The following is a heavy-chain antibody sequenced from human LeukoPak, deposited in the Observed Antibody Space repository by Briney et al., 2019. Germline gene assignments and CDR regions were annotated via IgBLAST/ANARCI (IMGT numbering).Heavy chain of an antibody. CDR1: GYTFTNFG. D-gene: IGHD2-21*01. CDR3: ARDDSAD. J-gene: IGHJ4*02. V-gene: IGHV1-18*01. CDR2: ISGYNDNP. Sequence: ASVKVSCTASGYTFTNFGISGVRQAPGQGLEWMGWISGYNDNPNYAQKLQGRVTMTTDTSTSTAYMELRSLRYDDTAVYYCARDDSADWGQGALVTVSS.